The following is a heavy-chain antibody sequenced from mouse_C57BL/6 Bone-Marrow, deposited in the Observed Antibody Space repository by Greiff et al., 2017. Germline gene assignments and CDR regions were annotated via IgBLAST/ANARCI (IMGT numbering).Heavy chain of an antibody. Sequence: VQLQQSGAELVRPGASVKLSCTASGFNIKDDYMHWVKQRPEQGLEWIGWIDPENGDTEYASKFQGQATITADTSSNTAYLQLSSLTSDDTAVYYCTPPPATSWFAYWGQGTLVTVSA. CDR3: TPPPATSWFAY. J-gene: IGHJ3*01. D-gene: IGHD3-1*01. CDR2: IDPENGDT. CDR1: GFNIKDDY. V-gene: IGHV14-4*01.